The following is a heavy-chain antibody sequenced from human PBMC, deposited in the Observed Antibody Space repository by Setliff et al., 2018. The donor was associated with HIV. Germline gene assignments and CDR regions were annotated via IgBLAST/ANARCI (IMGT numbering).Heavy chain of an antibody. CDR2: ISSSSSI. Sequence: SCKASGYTFTSYGISWVRQAPGQGLEWLSYISSSSSIYHADSMKGRFTISRDNTRSTLYLQMNRLRVEDTAVYYCATGFATSHWGQGTLVTVSS. CDR3: ATGFATSH. V-gene: IGHV3-48*03. D-gene: IGHD1-26*01. J-gene: IGHJ4*02. CDR1: GYTFTSYG.